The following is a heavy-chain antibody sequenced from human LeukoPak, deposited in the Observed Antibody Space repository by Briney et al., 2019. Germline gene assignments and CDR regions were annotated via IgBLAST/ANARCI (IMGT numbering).Heavy chain of an antibody. J-gene: IGHJ6*03. CDR2: ISSSSSTI. CDR3: ARDPELVDYYYYMDV. D-gene: IGHD1-14*01. Sequence: GSLRLSCAASGFTFSSYSMNWVRQAPGKGLEWVSYISSSSSTIYYADSVKGRFTISRDNAKNSLYLQMNSLRAEDTALYYCARDPELVDYYYYMDVWGKGTTVTVSS. V-gene: IGHV3-48*01. CDR1: GFTFSSYS.